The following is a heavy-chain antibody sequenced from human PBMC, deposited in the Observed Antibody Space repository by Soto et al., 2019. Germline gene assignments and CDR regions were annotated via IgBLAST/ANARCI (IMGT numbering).Heavy chain of an antibody. CDR2: ISTYSGNT. Sequence: ASVKVSCKASGYKFITYGIAWVRQAPGQVLEWMGGISTYSGNTDYAQSLQDRVTMTTDTSTSTVYMELGSLRSDDTAVYYCARGLGTNGLDVWGQGTAVTVSS. J-gene: IGHJ6*02. CDR3: ARGLGTNGLDV. CDR1: GYKFITYG. V-gene: IGHV1-18*04. D-gene: IGHD3-16*01.